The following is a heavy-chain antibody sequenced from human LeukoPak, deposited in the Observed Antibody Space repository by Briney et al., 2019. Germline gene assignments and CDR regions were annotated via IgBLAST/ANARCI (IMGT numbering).Heavy chain of an antibody. V-gene: IGHV1-2*02. CDR1: GYTSTGYY. CDR2: INPNSGGT. D-gene: IGHD5-18*01. J-gene: IGHJ4*02. Sequence: ASVKVSCKASGYTSTGYYMHWVRQAPGQGLEWMGWINPNSGGTNYAQKFQGRVTMTRDTSISTAYMELSRLRSDDTAVYYCARGLVVVPARIENVYVDTAMDGDYWGQGTLVTVSS. CDR3: ARGLVVVPARIENVYVDTAMDGDY.